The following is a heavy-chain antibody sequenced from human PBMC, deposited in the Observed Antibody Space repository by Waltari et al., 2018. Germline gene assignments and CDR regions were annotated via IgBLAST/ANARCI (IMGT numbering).Heavy chain of an antibody. V-gene: IGHV4-38-2*01. CDR3: ARQTCGGGSCYSPFDP. CDR2: IYHSGST. D-gene: IGHD2-15*01. CDR1: GYSISSGYY. Sequence: QVQLQESGPGLVQPSETLSLTCAVSGYSISSGYYWGWIRQPPGKGLEWIGSIYHSGSTYYNPSLKSRVTISVDTSKNQFSLKLSSVTAADTAVYYCARQTCGGGSCYSPFDPWGQGTLVTVSS. J-gene: IGHJ5*02.